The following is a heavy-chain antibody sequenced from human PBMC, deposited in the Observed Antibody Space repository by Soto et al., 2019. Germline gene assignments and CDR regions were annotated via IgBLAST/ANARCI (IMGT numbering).Heavy chain of an antibody. J-gene: IGHJ6*02. V-gene: IGHV1-69*12. CDR1: GGTFSRFA. Sequence: QVLLVQSGAEVKKPGSSVRVSCKTYGGTFSRFAISGVRLAPGQGLEWMWVIVPMFAAPTYAQKFQGRVSIAADESTRTAYIALSRLSSDDAAVYYWARDRVMRGNAYYYGMDVWGQGTTVTVSS. D-gene: IGHD3-16*01. CDR3: ARDRVMRGNAYYYGMDV. CDR2: IVPMFAAP.